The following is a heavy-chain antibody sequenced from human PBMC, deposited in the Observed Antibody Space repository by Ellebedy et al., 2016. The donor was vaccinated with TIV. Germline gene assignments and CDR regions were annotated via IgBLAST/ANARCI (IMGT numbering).Heavy chain of an antibody. V-gene: IGHV1-18*04. CDR3: ARGPADSRGYYYWYFDV. J-gene: IGHJ2*01. CDR2: ISAYNGNT. D-gene: IGHD3-22*01. CDR1: GYTFTSYD. Sequence: AASVKVSCKASGYTFTSYDIRWVRQAPGQGLEWMGWISAYNGNTNYAQKFQGRLTMTRDTSTSTVFMELRSLTSEDTAVYYCARGPADSRGYYYWYFDVWGRGTLVTVSS.